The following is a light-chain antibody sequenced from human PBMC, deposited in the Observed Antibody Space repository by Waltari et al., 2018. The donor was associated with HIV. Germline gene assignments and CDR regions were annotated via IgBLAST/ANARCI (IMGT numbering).Light chain of an antibody. CDR1: QGILFNSNNKNY. J-gene: IGKJ2*01. CDR3: QQYYTTPYS. CDR2: WAS. Sequence: DIVMTQSPDSLTVSLGERATINCKSSQGILFNSNNKNYLAWYQQRPGQSPRLLIYWASTRGSGVPVRFSGAGSGTNFSLTMSNLQPEDVAVYYCQQYYTTPYSFGQGSRLEI. V-gene: IGKV4-1*01.